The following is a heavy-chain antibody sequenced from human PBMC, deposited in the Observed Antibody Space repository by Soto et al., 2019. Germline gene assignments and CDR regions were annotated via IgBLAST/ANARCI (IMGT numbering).Heavy chain of an antibody. CDR1: GFTFTTYA. Sequence: PGGSLRLSCAASGFTFTTYAMSWVRQAPGKGLEWVSGITNTGGSTYYADSVKGRFTISRDNSKNTLYLQMNSLRAEDTAVYYCAKKGSATVTSRIAYWGQGTLVTVSS. CDR3: AKKGSATVTSRIAY. V-gene: IGHV3-23*01. D-gene: IGHD4-4*01. J-gene: IGHJ4*02. CDR2: ITNTGGST.